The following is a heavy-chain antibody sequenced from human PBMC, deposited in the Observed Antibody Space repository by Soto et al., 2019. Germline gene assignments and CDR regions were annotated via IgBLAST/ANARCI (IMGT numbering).Heavy chain of an antibody. Sequence: PGGSLRLSCAASGFTFSSYSMNWVRQSPGKGLEWVSSISSSSSYIYYADSVKGRFTISRDNAKNSLYLQMNSLRAEDTAVYYCAREGCSSTSCYGVNWFDPWGQGTLVTVSS. V-gene: IGHV3-21*01. J-gene: IGHJ5*02. CDR1: GFTFSSYS. CDR3: AREGCSSTSCYGVNWFDP. CDR2: ISSSSSYI. D-gene: IGHD2-2*01.